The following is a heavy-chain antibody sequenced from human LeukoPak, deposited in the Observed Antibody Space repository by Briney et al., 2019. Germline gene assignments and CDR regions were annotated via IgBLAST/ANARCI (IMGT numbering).Heavy chain of an antibody. D-gene: IGHD6-13*01. V-gene: IGHV4-39*01. J-gene: IGHJ4*02. Sequence: PSETLSLTCSASGGSISRSSYNWGWIRQPPGKGLEWIGSIYYSGRTYYNPSLKSRVTISVDTSKNQFSLKLSSVTAADTAVYYCARHWETSSWYVDYWGQGTLVTVSS. CDR3: ARHWETSSWYVDY. CDR2: IYYSGRT. CDR1: GGSISRSSYN.